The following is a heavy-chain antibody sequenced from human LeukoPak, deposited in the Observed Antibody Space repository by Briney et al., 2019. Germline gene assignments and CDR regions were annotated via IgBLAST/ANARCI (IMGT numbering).Heavy chain of an antibody. J-gene: IGHJ4*02. CDR2: IYHSGST. CDR1: GGSISSSNW. Sequence: SGTLSLTCAVSGGSISSSNWWSWVRRPPGKGLEWIGEIYHSGSTNYNPSLKSRVTISVDRSKNQFSLKLSSVTAADTAVYYCARGSGSYYNYFDYWGQGTLVTVSS. V-gene: IGHV4-4*02. CDR3: ARGSGSYYNYFDY. D-gene: IGHD1-26*01.